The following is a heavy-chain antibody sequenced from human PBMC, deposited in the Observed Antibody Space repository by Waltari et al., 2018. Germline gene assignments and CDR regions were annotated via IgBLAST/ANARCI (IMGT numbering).Heavy chain of an antibody. CDR3: ASYCSGGSCYKRGDY. CDR2: ISSSSSYI. CDR1: GSPFSSST. J-gene: IGHJ4*02. Sequence: EVQLVESGGGLVKPGGSLRLPCAASGSPFSSSTMNWFRQAQGKGLEWVSSISSSSSYIYYADSVKGRFTISRDNAKNSLYLQMNSLRAEDTAVYYCASYCSGGSCYKRGDYWGQGTLVTVSS. D-gene: IGHD2-15*01. V-gene: IGHV3-21*01.